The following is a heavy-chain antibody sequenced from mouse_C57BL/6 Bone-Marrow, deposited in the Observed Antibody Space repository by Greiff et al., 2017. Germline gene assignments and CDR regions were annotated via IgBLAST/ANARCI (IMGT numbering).Heavy chain of an antibody. CDR2: IDPSSGGT. Sequence: QVQLQQPGAELVKPGASVKLSCKASGYTFTSYWMHWVKQRPGRGLEWIGRIDPSSGGTKYNEKFKSKATLTVDTPSSTAYMQRSSLTSEDSAVYYCARGNYYGSSFDYWGQGTTLTVSS. CDR3: ARGNYYGSSFDY. CDR1: GYTFTSYW. V-gene: IGHV1-72*01. J-gene: IGHJ2*01. D-gene: IGHD1-1*01.